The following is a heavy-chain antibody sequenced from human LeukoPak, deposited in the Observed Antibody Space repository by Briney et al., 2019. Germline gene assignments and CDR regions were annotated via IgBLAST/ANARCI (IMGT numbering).Heavy chain of an antibody. Sequence: TSETLSLTCTVSGGSISTSGSLWGWIRQPPGKGLEWIGTIYYSGSTYYSPSLKSRVSISVDTSKNQFSLRLTSVTAADTAVYYCARRTSTGRFGPWGQGTLATVSS. CDR3: ARRTSTGRFGP. J-gene: IGHJ5*02. V-gene: IGHV4-39*01. CDR1: GGSISTSGSL. CDR2: IYYSGST. D-gene: IGHD1-1*01.